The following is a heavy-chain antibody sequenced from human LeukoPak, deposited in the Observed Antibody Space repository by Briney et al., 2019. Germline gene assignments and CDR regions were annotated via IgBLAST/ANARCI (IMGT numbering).Heavy chain of an antibody. D-gene: IGHD2-2*01. Sequence: GGSLRLSCAASGFTFDDYGMSWVRQAPGKGLEWVSGINWNGGSTGYADSVKGRFTISRDNAKNSLYLQMNCLRAEDTALYHCARNGPLGYCSSTSCSNNWFDPWGQGTLVTVSS. CDR1: GFTFDDYG. V-gene: IGHV3-20*01. J-gene: IGHJ5*02. CDR2: INWNGGST. CDR3: ARNGPLGYCSSTSCSNNWFDP.